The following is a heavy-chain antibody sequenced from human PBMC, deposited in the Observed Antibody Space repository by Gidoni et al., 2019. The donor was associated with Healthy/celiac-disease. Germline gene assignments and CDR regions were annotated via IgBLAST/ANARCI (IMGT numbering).Heavy chain of an antibody. CDR3: AKITASHNEASYYGMDV. J-gene: IGHJ6*02. V-gene: IGHV3-23*01. D-gene: IGHD1-1*01. Sequence: LEWVSAISGSGGSTYYADSVKGRFTISRDNSKNTLYLQMNSLRAEDTAVYYCAKITASHNEASYYGMDVWGQGTTVTVSS. CDR2: ISGSGGST.